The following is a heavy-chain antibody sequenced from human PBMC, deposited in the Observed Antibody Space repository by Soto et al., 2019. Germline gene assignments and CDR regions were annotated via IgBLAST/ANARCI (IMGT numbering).Heavy chain of an antibody. D-gene: IGHD6-19*01. V-gene: IGHV1-69*13. Sequence: ASVKVSCKASGGTFSSYAISWVRQAPGQGLEWMGGIIPIFGTANYAQKFQGRVTITADESTSTAYMELSSLRSEDTAVYYCAREAEEQWLVGGMFDYWGQGTLVTVSS. CDR3: AREAEEQWLVGGMFDY. CDR1: GGTFSSYA. CDR2: IIPIFGTA. J-gene: IGHJ4*02.